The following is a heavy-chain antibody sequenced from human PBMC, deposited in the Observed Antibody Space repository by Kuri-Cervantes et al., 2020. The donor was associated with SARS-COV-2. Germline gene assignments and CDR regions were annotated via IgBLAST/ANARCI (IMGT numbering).Heavy chain of an antibody. J-gene: IGHJ4*02. CDR3: AKDRVGVQDF. V-gene: IGHV3-30*18. CDR1: GLNFSTTD. CDR2: ISHDGKNK. D-gene: IGHD2-21*01. Sequence: LALTCAASGLNFSTTDMHWVRQAPGKGLEWVAVISHDGKNKKCIASGKGRFTISRDNSQNTLYLHMKSLRSEDTAMYYCAKDRVGVQDFWGQGTLVTVSS.